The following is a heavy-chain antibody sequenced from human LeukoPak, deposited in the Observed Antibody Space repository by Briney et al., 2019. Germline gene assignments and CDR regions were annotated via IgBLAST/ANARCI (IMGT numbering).Heavy chain of an antibody. V-gene: IGHV4-61*02. Sequence: SETLSLTCTVSGDSISSRSYYWSWIRQPAGKGLEWIGRIYTSGSTNYNPSLKSRVTISVDTSKNQFSLKLSSVTAADTAVYYCARVSGRFTWYFDLWGRGTLVTVSS. CDR1: GDSISSRSYY. CDR3: ARVSGRFTWYFDL. J-gene: IGHJ2*01. CDR2: IYTSGST.